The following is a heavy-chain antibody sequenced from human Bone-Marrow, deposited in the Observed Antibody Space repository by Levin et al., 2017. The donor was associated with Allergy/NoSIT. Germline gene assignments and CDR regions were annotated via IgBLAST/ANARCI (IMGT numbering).Heavy chain of an antibody. Sequence: GGSLRLSCAASGFTVSNNYMSWVRQAPGKGLEWVSVFYSGGSTNYADSVKGRFIISRDNPKNTLYLQMNSLRVEDTAVYYCAREPIEDYYGPGGGGFDIWGQGTMVTVSS. J-gene: IGHJ3*02. V-gene: IGHV3-53*01. CDR2: FYSGGST. D-gene: IGHD3-10*01. CDR3: AREPIEDYYGPGGGGFDI. CDR1: GFTVSNNY.